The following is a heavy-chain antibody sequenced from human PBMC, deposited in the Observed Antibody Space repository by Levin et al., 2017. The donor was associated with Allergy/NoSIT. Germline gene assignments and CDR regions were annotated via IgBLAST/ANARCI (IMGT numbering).Heavy chain of an antibody. J-gene: IGHJ4*02. CDR2: ISSSSSYI. V-gene: IGHV3-21*01. CDR1: GFTFSSYS. D-gene: IGHD6-19*01. CDR3: ARGGSTVAGNLYYFDY. Sequence: GESLKISCAASGFTFSSYSMNWVRQAPGKGLEWVSSISSSSSYIYYADSVKGRFTISRDNAKNSLYLQMNSLRAEDTAVYYCARGGSTVAGNLYYFDYWGQGTLVTVSS.